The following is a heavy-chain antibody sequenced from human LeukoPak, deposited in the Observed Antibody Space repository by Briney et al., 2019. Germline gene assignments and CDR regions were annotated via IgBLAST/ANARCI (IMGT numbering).Heavy chain of an antibody. CDR2: IWYDGSNK. CDR1: GFTFSSYG. D-gene: IGHD3-22*01. Sequence: GGSLRLSCAASGFTFSSYGMHWVRQAPGKGLEWGAVIWYDGSNKYYAGSVKGRFTISRDNSKNTLYLQMNRLRAEDTGVYYCARAEDSSGYWPNWFDPWGQGTLVTVSS. V-gene: IGHV3-33*01. J-gene: IGHJ5*02. CDR3: ARAEDSSGYWPNWFDP.